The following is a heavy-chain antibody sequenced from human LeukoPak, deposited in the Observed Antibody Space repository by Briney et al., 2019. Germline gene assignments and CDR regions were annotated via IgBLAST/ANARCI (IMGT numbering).Heavy chain of an antibody. CDR3: ARGVWARNNAYYLDY. CDR1: GYTFTSYD. Sequence: ASVKVSCKASGYTFTSYDISWVRQAPGQGLEWMGWISAYNGNTNYAQKFQGRVTMTRDMSTSTAYMELSSLRSEDTAMYYCARGVWARNNAYYLDYWGQGTLVTVSS. J-gene: IGHJ4*02. CDR2: ISAYNGNT. D-gene: IGHD3-16*01. V-gene: IGHV1-18*01.